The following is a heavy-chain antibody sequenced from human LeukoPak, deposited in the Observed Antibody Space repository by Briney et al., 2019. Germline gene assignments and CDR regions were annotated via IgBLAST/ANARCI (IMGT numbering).Heavy chain of an antibody. Sequence: GRSLRLSCAASGFTFSSYGMHWVRQAPGKGLERVAVIWYDGSNKYYADSVKGRFTISRDNSKNTLYLQMNSLRAEDTAVYYCAKETSIAAPVDYWGQGTLVTVSS. D-gene: IGHD6-6*01. CDR1: GFTFSSYG. CDR3: AKETSIAAPVDY. V-gene: IGHV3-33*06. CDR2: IWYDGSNK. J-gene: IGHJ4*02.